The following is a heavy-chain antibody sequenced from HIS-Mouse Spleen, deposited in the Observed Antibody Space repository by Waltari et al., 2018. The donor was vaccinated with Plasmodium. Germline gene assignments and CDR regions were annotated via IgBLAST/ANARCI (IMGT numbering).Heavy chain of an antibody. CDR2: INPNSGGT. J-gene: IGHJ4*02. V-gene: IGHV1-2*02. Sequence: QVQLVQSGAEVKKPGASVTVSCRASGITFTVSYLHWVRQAPGQGLEWMGWINPNSGGTNYAQKFQGRVTMTRDTSISTAYMELSRLRSDDTALYYCARDLAAAGHFDYWGQGTLVTVSS. D-gene: IGHD6-13*01. CDR3: ARDLAAAGHFDY. CDR1: GITFTVSY.